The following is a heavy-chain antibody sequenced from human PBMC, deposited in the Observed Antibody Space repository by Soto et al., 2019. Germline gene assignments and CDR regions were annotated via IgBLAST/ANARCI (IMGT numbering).Heavy chain of an antibody. CDR1: GGTFSTYI. Sequence: QVQLVQSGAEVRKPGSSVNVSCKAPGGTFSTYIISWVRQAPGQGLEWMGRIIPIPDITNDAQKFQGRVTITADRSTSTAYMELTGLKSEDTAVHYCARDRITTRGDAFDLWGQGTLVSVSS. CDR3: ARDRITTRGDAFDL. V-gene: IGHV1-69*08. J-gene: IGHJ3*01. CDR2: IIPIPDIT. D-gene: IGHD3-3*01.